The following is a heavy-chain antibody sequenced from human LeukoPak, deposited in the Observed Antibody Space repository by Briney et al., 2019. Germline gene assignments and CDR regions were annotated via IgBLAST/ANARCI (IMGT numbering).Heavy chain of an antibody. CDR3: AREASGYSYGLDAFDI. J-gene: IGHJ3*02. CDR1: AFTFSSYE. V-gene: IGHV3-48*03. CDR2: ISSSGSTI. D-gene: IGHD5-18*01. Sequence: GGSLRLSCAASAFTFSSYEMNWVRQAPGKGLEWVSYISSSGSTIHYADSVKGRFTISRDNAKNSLYLQMNSLRGEDTAVYYCAREASGYSYGLDAFDIWGQGTTVTVSS.